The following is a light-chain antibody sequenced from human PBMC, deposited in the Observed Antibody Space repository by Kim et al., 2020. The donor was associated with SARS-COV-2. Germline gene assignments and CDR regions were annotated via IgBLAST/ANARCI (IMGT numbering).Light chain of an antibody. CDR2: VGTGGIVG. Sequence: QLVLTQPPSASASLGASVTLTCTLSSSYSNYKVDWYQQRPGKGPRFVMRVGTGGIVGSKGDGIPDRFSVLGSGLNRYLTIKNIQEEDESDYHCGADHGSGSNFVQVFGGGTQLTVL. J-gene: IGLJ3*02. CDR3: GADHGSGSNFVQV. CDR1: SSYSNYK. V-gene: IGLV9-49*01.